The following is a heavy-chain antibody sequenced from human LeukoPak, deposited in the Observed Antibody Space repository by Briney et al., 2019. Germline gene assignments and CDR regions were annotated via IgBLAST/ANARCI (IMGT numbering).Heavy chain of an antibody. V-gene: IGHV4-39*07. CDR2: IYTSGST. Sequence: SETLSLTCTVSGGSISSSSYYWGWIRQPPGKGLEWIGRIYTSGSTNYNPSLKRRITMSVDTSKNQFSLDLSSVTAADTAVYYCARGPTTVTRAFDYWGQGTLVTVSS. D-gene: IGHD4-17*01. J-gene: IGHJ4*02. CDR1: GGSISSSSYY. CDR3: ARGPTTVTRAFDY.